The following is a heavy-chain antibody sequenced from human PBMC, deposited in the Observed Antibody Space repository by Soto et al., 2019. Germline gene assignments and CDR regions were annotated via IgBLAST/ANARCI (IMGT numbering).Heavy chain of an antibody. D-gene: IGHD3-22*01. CDR1: GFTFSSYW. J-gene: IGHJ4*02. CDR3: ARIGQIAGLGH. V-gene: IGHV3-74*01. CDR2: INRDGSSA. Sequence: EVQLVESGGGLVQPGGSQRLSCAASGFTFSSYWMHWVRQAPGKGLAWVSRINRDGSSASYVDSVKGRFTVSRDNAKNTLYLQMNSLRAEDTAVYYCARIGQIAGLGHWGQGALVTVSS.